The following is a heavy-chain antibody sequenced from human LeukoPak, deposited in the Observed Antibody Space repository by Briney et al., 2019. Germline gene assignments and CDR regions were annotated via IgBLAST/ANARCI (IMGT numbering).Heavy chain of an antibody. V-gene: IGHV4-59*08. CDR1: GGSLSSYY. Sequence: SETLSLTCAASGGSLSSYYFSWMRQSPGKGLEWIAYINYSGSASYNPSLKSRVTMSVDTSKQFSLSLSSVTAADTAVYYCARHNYDDYVFDIWGQGTKVTVSS. D-gene: IGHD4-17*01. CDR3: ARHNYDDYVFDI. J-gene: IGHJ3*02. CDR2: INYSGSA.